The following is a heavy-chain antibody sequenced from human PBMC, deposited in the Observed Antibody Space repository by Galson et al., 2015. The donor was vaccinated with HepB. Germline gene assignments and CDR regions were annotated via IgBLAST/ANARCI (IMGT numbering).Heavy chain of an antibody. Sequence: QSGAEVKKPGESLRISCKGSGYSFTSYWISWVRQMPGKGLEWMGRIDPSDSYTNYSPSFQGHVTISADKSISTAYLQWGSLKASDTAMYYCARPGGYCSSTSCYDYYGMDVWGQGTTVTVSS. CDR1: GYSFTSYW. CDR2: IDPSDSYT. CDR3: ARPGGYCSSTSCYDYYGMDV. D-gene: IGHD2-2*01. J-gene: IGHJ6*02. V-gene: IGHV5-10-1*01.